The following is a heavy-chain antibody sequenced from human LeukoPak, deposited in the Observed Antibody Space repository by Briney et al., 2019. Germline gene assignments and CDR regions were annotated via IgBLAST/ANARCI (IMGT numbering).Heavy chain of an antibody. CDR3: ARDVSGYYLY. CDR1: GGSISSYY. Sequence: PSETLSLTCTVSGGSISSYYWSWIRQPPGKGLEWIGYIYYSGSTNYNPSLKSRATISVDTSKNQFSLKLSSVTAADTAVYYCARDVSGYYLYWGQGTLVTVSS. CDR2: IYYSGST. J-gene: IGHJ4*02. V-gene: IGHV4-59*01. D-gene: IGHD3-22*01.